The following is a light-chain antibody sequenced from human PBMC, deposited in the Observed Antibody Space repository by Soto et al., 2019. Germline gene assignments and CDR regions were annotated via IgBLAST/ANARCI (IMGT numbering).Light chain of an antibody. CDR3: QQRSNWPSIT. Sequence: EIVLTQSPATLSLSPGERATLSCRASQSVSTYLAWYQQKPGQGPRLLIYDASSRASGIPARFSGSGSGTDFTLTISSLEPEDSAVYHCQQRSNWPSITFGQGTRLEIK. CDR2: DAS. J-gene: IGKJ5*01. V-gene: IGKV3-11*01. CDR1: QSVSTY.